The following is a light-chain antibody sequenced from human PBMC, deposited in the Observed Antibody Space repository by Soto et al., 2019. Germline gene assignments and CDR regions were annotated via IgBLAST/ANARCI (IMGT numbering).Light chain of an antibody. CDR3: QTADTSLSVV. CDR1: SSNIGAGYG. Sequence: QSVLTQPPSVSGAPGQGVTISCTGSSSNIGAGYGVHWYQQLPGAAPKLLIYGNTNRPSGVPDRISGSQSGTSASLAITGLQAEDEADYYCQTADTSLSVVFGGGTKLTVL. CDR2: GNT. V-gene: IGLV1-40*01. J-gene: IGLJ2*01.